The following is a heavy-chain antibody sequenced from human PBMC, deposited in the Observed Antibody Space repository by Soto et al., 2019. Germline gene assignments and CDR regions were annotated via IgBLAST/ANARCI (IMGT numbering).Heavy chain of an antibody. D-gene: IGHD1-26*01. Sequence: SETLSLTCAVYGGSFSGYYWSWIRQPPGKGLEWIGEINHSGSTNYNPSLKSRVTISVDTSKNQFSLKLSSVTAADTAVYYCARGLLSERGPIDYWGQGTLVTVSS. J-gene: IGHJ4*02. CDR3: ARGLLSERGPIDY. CDR2: INHSGST. V-gene: IGHV4-34*01. CDR1: GGSFSGYY.